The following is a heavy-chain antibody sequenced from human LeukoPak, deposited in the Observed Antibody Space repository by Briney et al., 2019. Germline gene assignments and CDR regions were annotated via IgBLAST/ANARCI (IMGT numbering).Heavy chain of an antibody. D-gene: IGHD3-3*01. CDR1: SISISNSSYY. Sequence: PSETLSLTCSVSSISISNSSYYWGWIRQPPGRGLEWIAHIYYSGNTYYNPSLKSRLTISLDTSKNQFSLRLSSVTAADTAVYYFARRSVIRSGWPFDYWGQGTLVTVSS. V-gene: IGHV4-39*01. CDR2: IYYSGNT. CDR3: ARRSVIRSGWPFDY. J-gene: IGHJ4*02.